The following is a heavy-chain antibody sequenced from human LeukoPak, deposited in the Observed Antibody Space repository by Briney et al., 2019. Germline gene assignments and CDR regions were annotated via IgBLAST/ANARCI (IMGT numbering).Heavy chain of an antibody. J-gene: IGHJ4*02. V-gene: IGHV4-39*07. CDR1: GGSISSSSYY. CDR3: ARGLGMATIRGGFVVDY. D-gene: IGHD5-24*01. CDR2: IYYSGST. Sequence: KPSETLSLTCTVSGGSISSSSYYWGWIRQPPGKGLEWIGSIYYSGSTYYNPSLKSRVTISVDTSKNQFSLKLSSVTAADTAVYYCARGLGMATIRGGFVVDYWGPGILVTVSS.